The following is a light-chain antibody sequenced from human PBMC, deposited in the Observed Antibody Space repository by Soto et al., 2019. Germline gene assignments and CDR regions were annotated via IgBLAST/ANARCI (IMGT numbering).Light chain of an antibody. Sequence: EIVLTQSPGTLSLSPGERATLSCRASQSVSRNYLAWYQQKPGQAPRLLIYGASSRATVIPDRFSGSGSGTDFTLTISRLEPEDFAMYYCQQYASSPALTFGGGTNVEIK. CDR3: QQYASSPALT. J-gene: IGKJ4*01. CDR1: QSVSRNY. CDR2: GAS. V-gene: IGKV3-20*01.